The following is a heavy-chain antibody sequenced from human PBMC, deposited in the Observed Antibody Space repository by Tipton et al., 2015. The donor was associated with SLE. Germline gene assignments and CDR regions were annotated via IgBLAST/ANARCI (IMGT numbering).Heavy chain of an antibody. V-gene: IGHV4-59*08. D-gene: IGHD2-8*02. CDR1: GGSISSYY. CDR2: IYYSGST. CDR3: ARQSYPGLVVYAHNWFDP. J-gene: IGHJ5*02. Sequence: TLSLTCTVSGGSISSYYWSWIRQPPGKGLEWIGYIYYSGSTNYNPPLKSRVTISVDTSKNQLSLKLSSVTAADTAVYYCARQSYPGLVVYAHNWFDPWGQGTLVTVSS.